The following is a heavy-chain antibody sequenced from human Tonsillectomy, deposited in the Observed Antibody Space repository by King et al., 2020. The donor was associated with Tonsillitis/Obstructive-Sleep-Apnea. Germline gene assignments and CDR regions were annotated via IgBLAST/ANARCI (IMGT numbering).Heavy chain of an antibody. D-gene: IGHD2-15*01. J-gene: IGHJ4*02. CDR2: INHRGST. CDR1: GGSFSGYY. V-gene: IGHV4-34*01. CDR3: AGGDCSGGSCYFDY. Sequence: VQLQQWGAGLLKPSETLSLTCAVYGGSFSGYYWSWIRQPPGKGLEWIGEINHRGSTNYNPSLKSRVTISVDTSKNQFSLKLSSVTAADTAVYYCAGGDCSGGSCYFDYWGQGTLVTVSS.